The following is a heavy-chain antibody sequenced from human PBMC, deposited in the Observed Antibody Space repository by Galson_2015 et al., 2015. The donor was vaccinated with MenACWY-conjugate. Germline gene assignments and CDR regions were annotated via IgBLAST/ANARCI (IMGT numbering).Heavy chain of an antibody. D-gene: IGHD3-10*01. J-gene: IGHJ4*02. CDR2: ISGSGGST. V-gene: IGHV3-23*01. CDR1: GLTFSRFA. CDR3: AKAKLAMVRGVSPDY. Sequence: RLSCAASGLTFSRFAMNWVRQAPGKGLEWVSGISGSGGSTYYADSVKGRFTISRDNSKNTLYLLINSLRAEDTALYYCAKAKLAMVRGVSPDYWGQGTLVTVSS.